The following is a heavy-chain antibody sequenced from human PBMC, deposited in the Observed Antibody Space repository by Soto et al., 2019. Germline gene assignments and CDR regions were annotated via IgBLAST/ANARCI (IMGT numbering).Heavy chain of an antibody. V-gene: IGHV3-33*01. CDR1: GFTFSRYA. D-gene: IGHD4-17*01. Sequence: QVQLVESGGGVVQPGTSLRLSCATSGFTFSRYAMHWVRQAPGKGLEWVAILWSDGSNVHYGDSVKGRFTISRDNSKNTLYLQMNDLRVEDTAAYSCARDFIDYGDSGGFDQWGQGTLVTVSS. J-gene: IGHJ4*02. CDR3: ARDFIDYGDSGGFDQ. CDR2: LWSDGSNV.